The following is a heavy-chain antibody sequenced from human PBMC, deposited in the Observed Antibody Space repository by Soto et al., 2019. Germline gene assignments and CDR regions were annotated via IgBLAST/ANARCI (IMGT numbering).Heavy chain of an antibody. D-gene: IGHD3-16*01. J-gene: IGHJ3*02. CDR3: ARDWGAHDSRPVDAFDI. V-gene: IGHV1-46*01. CDR1: GYTFTSYY. CDR2: INPSGGST. Sequence: ASVKVSCKASGYTFTSYYMHWVRQAPGQGLEWMGIINPSGGSTSYAQKFQGRVTMTRDTSTSTVYMELSSLRSEDTAVYYCARDWGAHDSRPVDAFDIWGQGTMVTVSS.